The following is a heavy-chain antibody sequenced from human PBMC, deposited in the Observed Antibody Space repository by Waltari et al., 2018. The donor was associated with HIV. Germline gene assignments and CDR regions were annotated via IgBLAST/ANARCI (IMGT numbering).Heavy chain of an antibody. CDR1: GFTCRNTW. J-gene: IGHJ6*02. V-gene: IGHV3-7*01. Sequence: EVILVGSGGGLAQPGGSLRLSCAASGFTCRNTWLSWVRQAPGKGLEWVANIKDDGTEAYYLDSVKGRFTISRDNAKDSLSLQMNSLRAEDTAVYYCARGTPLYGLDVWGQGTTVTASS. D-gene: IGHD2-15*01. CDR2: IKDDGTEA. CDR3: ARGTPLYGLDV.